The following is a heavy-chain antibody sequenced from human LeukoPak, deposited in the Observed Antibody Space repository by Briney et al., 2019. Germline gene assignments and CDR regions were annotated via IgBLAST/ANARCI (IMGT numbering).Heavy chain of an antibody. D-gene: IGHD1-26*01. CDR2: IDRSGST. J-gene: IGHJ4*02. CDR3: ARGDYSGNNHVGPTRY. Sequence: SETLSLTCAVYGGSFSGYSWTWIRQPPGKGLEWIGEIDRSGSTNYNPALKSRLTISVDTSKNQFSPKLSSVTAADTAVYYCARGDYSGNNHVGPTRYWGQGTLVTVSS. V-gene: IGHV4-34*01. CDR1: GGSFSGYS.